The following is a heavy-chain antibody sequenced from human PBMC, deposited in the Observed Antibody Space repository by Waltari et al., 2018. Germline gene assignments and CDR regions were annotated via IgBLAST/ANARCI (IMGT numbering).Heavy chain of an antibody. CDR3: ARDGYDDSSGYYSRYYMDV. D-gene: IGHD3-22*01. CDR2: IIPILGIA. CDR1: GGTFSSYA. J-gene: IGHJ6*03. V-gene: IGHV1-69*04. Sequence: QVQLVQSGAEVKKPGSSVKVSCKASGGTFSSYAISWVRQAPGQGLEWMGGIIPILGIANYAQKFQGRVTITADESTSTAYMELSSLRSEDTAVYYCARDGYDDSSGYYSRYYMDVWGKGTTVTVSS.